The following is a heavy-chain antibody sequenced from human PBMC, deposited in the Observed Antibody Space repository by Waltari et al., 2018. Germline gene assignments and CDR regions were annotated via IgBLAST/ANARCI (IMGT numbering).Heavy chain of an antibody. CDR2: ISYDGSEK. V-gene: IGHV3-30*18. CDR1: GFTLGRYG. D-gene: IGHD1-26*01. CDR3: AKGWDDVVVINWFDA. Sequence: QVQLVESGGGVVQPGGSLRPSLVASGFTLGRYGHPWVRQAPGKGLEWGAVISYDGSEKTYAESVKGRFAISRDNSKNTVYLQMNSLRVEDTAVYYCAKGWDDVVVINWFDAWGLGNVVAVTS. J-gene: IGHJ5*02.